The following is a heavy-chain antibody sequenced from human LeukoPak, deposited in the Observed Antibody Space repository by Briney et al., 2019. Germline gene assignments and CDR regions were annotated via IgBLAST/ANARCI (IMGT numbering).Heavy chain of an antibody. V-gene: IGHV3-15*01. CDR2: IKSKTDGGTT. CDR1: RFTFSNAW. Sequence: GGSHRLFCAPSRFTFSNAWISWVRQAPGKGREWVGRIKSKTDGGTTDYAAPVKGRFTISRDDSKNTLYLQMNSLKTEDTAVYYCTTARWAGGIDYWGQGTLVTVSS. CDR3: TTARWAGGIDY. D-gene: IGHD3-16*01. J-gene: IGHJ4*02.